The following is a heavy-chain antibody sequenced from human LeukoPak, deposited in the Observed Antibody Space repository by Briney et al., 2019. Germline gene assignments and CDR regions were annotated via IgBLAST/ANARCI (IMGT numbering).Heavy chain of an antibody. CDR2: IGTAGNT. CDR3: ARSKSYSSGWTDFDC. Sequence: GGSLRLSCAASGFTFSSHDMHWVRQPTGKGLEWDSFIGTAGNTYYTDSVKGRFTISRENAKNSLYLQMDNLRAEDTAVYYCARSKSYSSGWTDFDCWGQGTLVTVSS. D-gene: IGHD6-19*01. CDR1: GFTFSSHD. J-gene: IGHJ4*02. V-gene: IGHV3-13*01.